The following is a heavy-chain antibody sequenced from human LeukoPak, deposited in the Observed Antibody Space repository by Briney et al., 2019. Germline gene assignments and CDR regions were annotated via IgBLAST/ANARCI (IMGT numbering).Heavy chain of an antibody. CDR3: ARAGITMVRGVDYFDY. V-gene: IGHV4-61*02. D-gene: IGHD3-10*01. J-gene: IGHJ4*02. Sequence: SETLSLTCTVSGGSISSGTYYWGWIRQPAGKGLEWIGRIYGSGSTNYNPSLKSRVTMSVDTSKNQFSLKLSSVTAADTAVYYCARAGITMVRGVDYFDYWGQGTLVTVSS. CDR2: IYGSGST. CDR1: GGSISSGTYY.